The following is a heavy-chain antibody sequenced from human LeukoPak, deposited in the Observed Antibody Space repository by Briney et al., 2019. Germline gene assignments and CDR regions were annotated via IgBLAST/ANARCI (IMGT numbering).Heavy chain of an antibody. CDR3: ARKGIGSSRYQNMDV. V-gene: IGHV3-23*01. Sequence: GGSLRLSCAASGFTFSSYAMSWVRQAPGKGPEWVSTISIDGGRTYYADSVKGRFTVSRDTSKNTLYLQMNSLRAEDTALYYCARKGIGSSRYQNMDVWGKGTTVTVSS. CDR1: GFTFSSYA. CDR2: ISIDGGRT. D-gene: IGHD6-25*01. J-gene: IGHJ6*03.